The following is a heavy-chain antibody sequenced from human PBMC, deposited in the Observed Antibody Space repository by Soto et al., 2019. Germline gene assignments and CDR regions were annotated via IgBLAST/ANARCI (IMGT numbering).Heavy chain of an antibody. D-gene: IGHD2-2*01. CDR3: AGVAVVVPAGSLSFDY. CDR1: GGTFSSYT. CDR2: IIPILGIA. J-gene: IGHJ4*02. V-gene: IGHV1-69*02. Sequence: QVQLVQSGAEVKKPGSSVKVSCKASGGTFSSYTISWVRQAPGQGLEWMGRIIPILGIANYAQKFQGRVTITADKSTSTDYMELSSLRSEDTAVYYCAGVAVVVPAGSLSFDYWGQGTLVIVSS.